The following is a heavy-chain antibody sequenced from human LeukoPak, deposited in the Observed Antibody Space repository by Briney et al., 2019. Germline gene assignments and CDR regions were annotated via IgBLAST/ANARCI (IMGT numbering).Heavy chain of an antibody. CDR3: AKDRVVILAYYYYYGMDV. D-gene: IGHD2-2*01. Sequence: PGGSLRPSCAASGFTFSSYAMSWVRQAPGKGLEWVSGISGSGGSTYYADSVKGRFTISRDNSKNTLYLQMNSLRAEDTAIYYCAKDRVVILAYYYYYGMDVWGQGTLVTVSS. CDR1: GFTFSSYA. J-gene: IGHJ6*02. V-gene: IGHV3-23*01. CDR2: ISGSGGST.